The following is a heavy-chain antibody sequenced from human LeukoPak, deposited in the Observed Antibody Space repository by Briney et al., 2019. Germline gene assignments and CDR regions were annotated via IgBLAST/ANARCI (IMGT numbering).Heavy chain of an antibody. CDR3: ARVGGYCSSTSCYDFDY. J-gene: IGHJ4*02. CDR1: GYTFTGYY. D-gene: IGHD2-2*01. CDR2: INPNSGGT. Sequence: ASVKVSCKASGYTFTGYYMHWVRQAPGQGLEWMGWINPNSGGTNYAQKFQGRVTMTRDTSISTAYMELSRLRSDDTAVYYCARVGGYCSSTSCYDFDYWRQGTLVTVSS. V-gene: IGHV1-2*02.